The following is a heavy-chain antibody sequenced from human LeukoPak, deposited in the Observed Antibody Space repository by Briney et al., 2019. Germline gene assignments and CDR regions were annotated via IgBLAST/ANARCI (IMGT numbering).Heavy chain of an antibody. V-gene: IGHV1-2*05. J-gene: IGHJ5*02. Sequence: ASVKVSCKASGYTFTGYYMHWVRQAPGQGLEWMGRINPNSGGTNYAQKFQGRGTMTRDTSISTAYMELSRLRSDDTGVYYCARDRAYGDYGGYWFDPWGRGTLVSVSS. D-gene: IGHD4-17*01. CDR2: INPNSGGT. CDR1: GYTFTGYY. CDR3: ARDRAYGDYGGYWFDP.